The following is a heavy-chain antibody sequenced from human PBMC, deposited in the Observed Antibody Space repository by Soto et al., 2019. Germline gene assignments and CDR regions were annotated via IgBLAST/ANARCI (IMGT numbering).Heavy chain of an antibody. V-gene: IGHV3-33*01. D-gene: IGHD1-26*01. J-gene: IGHJ4*02. CDR1: GFTFSGYG. CDR2: TRHDGSNT. Sequence: QVQLVESGGGVVQPGRSLRLSCAASGFTFSGYGMQWVRQAPGKGLEWVAVTRHDGSNTYYADSLRGRFTISRDNSNKMLYLQMNSLRAEDTAVYYCARDGVGTTTYFCYFDNWGQGTLVTVSS. CDR3: ARDGVGTTTYFCYFDN.